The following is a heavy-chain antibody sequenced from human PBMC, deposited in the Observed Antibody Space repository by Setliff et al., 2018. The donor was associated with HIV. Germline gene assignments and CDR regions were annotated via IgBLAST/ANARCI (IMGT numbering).Heavy chain of an antibody. V-gene: IGHV4-38-2*01. D-gene: IGHD3-22*01. CDR2: IYHSGST. CDR3: ARRWSYYYDLFDY. J-gene: IGHJ4*02. CDR1: GYSISSGYY. Sequence: SETLSLTCAVSGYSISSGYYWGWIRQPPGKGLEWIGSIYHSGSTYNNPSLKSRVTISVDTSKNQFSLKLSSVTAADTAVYYCARRWSYYYDLFDYWGQGTLVTVSS.